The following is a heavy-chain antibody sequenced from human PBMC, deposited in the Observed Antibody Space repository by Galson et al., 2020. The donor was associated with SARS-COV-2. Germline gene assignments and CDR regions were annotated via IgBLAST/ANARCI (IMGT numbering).Heavy chain of an antibody. CDR3: AKQGGSSGGSFDY. CDR2: ISGSGDST. J-gene: IGHJ4*02. D-gene: IGHD6-19*01. V-gene: IGHV3-23*01. Sequence: GGSLRLSCAASGFTFSSYAMSWVRQAPGKGPEWVSAISGSGDSTYYADSVKGRFTISRDNSKNTLYLQMNSLRAEDTAVYYCAKQGGSSGGSFDYWGQGTLVTASS. CDR1: GFTFSSYA.